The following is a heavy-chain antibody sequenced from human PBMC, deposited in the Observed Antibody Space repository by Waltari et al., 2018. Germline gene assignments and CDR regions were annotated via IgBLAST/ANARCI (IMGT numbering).Heavy chain of an antibody. Sequence: EVQLVQSGAEVKKPGASLKISGKGAGYSFTSYGIGWVRQMPGEGLEWMGINYPGDSDTRYSPSFQGQVTISADKSISTAYLQWSSLKASDTAMYYCARRSGSYNPVDYWGQGTLVTVSS. CDR2: NYPGDSDT. V-gene: IGHV5-51*01. J-gene: IGHJ4*02. CDR1: GYSFTSYG. D-gene: IGHD1-26*01. CDR3: ARRSGSYNPVDY.